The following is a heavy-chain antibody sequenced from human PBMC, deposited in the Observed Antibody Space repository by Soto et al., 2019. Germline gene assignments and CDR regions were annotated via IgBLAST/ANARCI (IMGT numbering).Heavy chain of an antibody. D-gene: IGHD2-15*01. Sequence: GGSLRLSCAASGFTFDDYAMHWVRQAPGKGLEWVSGISWNSGSIGYADSVKGRFTISRDNAKNSLYLQMNSLRAEDTALYYCAKAYCSGGRCYYGGYYYGMDVWGQGTKVTVSS. CDR1: GFTFDDYA. CDR3: AKAYCSGGRCYYGGYYYGMDV. V-gene: IGHV3-9*01. CDR2: ISWNSGSI. J-gene: IGHJ6*02.